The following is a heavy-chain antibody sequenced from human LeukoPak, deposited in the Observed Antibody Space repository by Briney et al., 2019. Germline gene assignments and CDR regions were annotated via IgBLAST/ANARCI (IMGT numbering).Heavy chain of an antibody. D-gene: IGHD6-19*01. CDR2: INPNSGGT. V-gene: IGHV1-2*02. CDR1: GYTFTGCY. Sequence: GASVKVSCKASGYTFTGCYMHWVRQAPGQGLEWMGWINPNSGGTHYAQKFQGRVTMTRDTSISTAYMKLSNLRSDDTALYYCASGSSLDGSSGWPTHYYWGQGVLVTVSS. J-gene: IGHJ4*02. CDR3: ASGSSLDGSSGWPTHYY.